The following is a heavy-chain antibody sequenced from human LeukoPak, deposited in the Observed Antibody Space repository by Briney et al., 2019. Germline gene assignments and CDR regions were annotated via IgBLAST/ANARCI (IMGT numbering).Heavy chain of an antibody. CDR2: IKQDGSEK. D-gene: IGHD6-19*01. CDR3: ARDSSSGWYTDAFDI. J-gene: IGHJ3*02. Sequence: PGGSLRLSCAASGFTFSSYWMSWVRQAPGKGLEWVANIKQDGSEKYYVDSVKGRFTISRDNAKNSLYLQMNSLRAEDTAVYYCARDSSSGWYTDAFDIWGQGTMVTVSS. CDR1: GFTFSSYW. V-gene: IGHV3-7*01.